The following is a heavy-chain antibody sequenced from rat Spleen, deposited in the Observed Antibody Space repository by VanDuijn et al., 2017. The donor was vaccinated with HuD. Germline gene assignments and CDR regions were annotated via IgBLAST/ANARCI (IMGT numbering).Heavy chain of an antibody. V-gene: IGHV3-1*01. CDR3: ARKALLGAPFDY. D-gene: IGHD5-1*01. Sequence: EVQLQESGPGLVKPSQSLSLTCSVTGYSITRNYWGWFRKFPGNKMEWIGHISYSGNISSNPSLKSRISITRDTSKNQFFLQLNSVSTEDTATYYCARKALLGAPFDYWGQGVMVTVSS. CDR2: ISYSGNI. J-gene: IGHJ2*01. CDR1: GYSITRNY.